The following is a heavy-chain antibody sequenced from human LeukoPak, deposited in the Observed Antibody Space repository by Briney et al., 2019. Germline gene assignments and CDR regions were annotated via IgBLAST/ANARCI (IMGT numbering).Heavy chain of an antibody. J-gene: IGHJ4*02. CDR3: ARSLTMIVGIDY. CDR1: GYAFTSYD. D-gene: IGHD3-22*01. Sequence: WASVKVSCKASGYAFTSYDINWVRQATGQGLEWMGWMNPNSGNTGYAQKFQGRVTITRNTSISTAYMELSSLRSEDTAVYYCARSLTMIVGIDYWGQGTLVTVSS. CDR2: MNPNSGNT. V-gene: IGHV1-8*03.